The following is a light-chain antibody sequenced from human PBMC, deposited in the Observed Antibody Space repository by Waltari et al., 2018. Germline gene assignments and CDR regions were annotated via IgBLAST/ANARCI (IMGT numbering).Light chain of an antibody. CDR2: AAS. CDR3: QQSYFTPRGN. J-gene: IGKJ3*01. Sequence: DIRMTQSPSSLSASVGDRVTITCRASQAINTYLNWYQQQPGKAPKLLIYAASRLHRGVPSRFSGSGSGTDFTLTISRLRPEDFATYYCQQSYFTPRGNFGPGTRVDL. CDR1: QAINTY. V-gene: IGKV1-39*01.